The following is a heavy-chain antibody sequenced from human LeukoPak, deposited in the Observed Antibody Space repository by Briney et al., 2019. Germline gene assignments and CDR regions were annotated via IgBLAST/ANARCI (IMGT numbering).Heavy chain of an antibody. CDR2: IYYSGST. CDR1: GGSISSYY. D-gene: IGHD3-10*01. J-gene: IGHJ6*04. V-gene: IGHV4-59*01. Sequence: SETLSLTCTVSGGSISSYYWIWIRQPPGKGLEWIGYIYYSGSTNYNPSLKSRVTISVDTSKNQFSLKLSSVTAADTAVYYCASNYYGSGTHPHYYGMDVWGKGTTVTVSS. CDR3: ASNYYGSGTHPHYYGMDV.